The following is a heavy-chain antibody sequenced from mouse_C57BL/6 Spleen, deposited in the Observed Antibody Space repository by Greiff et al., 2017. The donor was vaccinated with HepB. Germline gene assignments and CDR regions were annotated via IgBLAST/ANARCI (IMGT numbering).Heavy chain of an antibody. J-gene: IGHJ2*01. CDR1: GYAFSSSW. CDR2: IYPGDGDT. Sequence: QVQLQQSGPELVKPGASVKISCKASGYAFSSSWMNWVKQRPGKGLEWIGRIYPGDGDTNYNGKFKGKATLTADKSSSTAYMQLSSLTSEDSAVYFCARGEANFDDWGQGTTLTVSS. CDR3: ARGEANFDD. D-gene: IGHD3-2*02. V-gene: IGHV1-82*01.